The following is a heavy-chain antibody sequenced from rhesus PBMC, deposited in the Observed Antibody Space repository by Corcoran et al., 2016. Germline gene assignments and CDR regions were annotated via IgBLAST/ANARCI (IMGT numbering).Heavy chain of an antibody. CDR1: GGSISSNY. Sequence: QVQLQQWGEGLVKPSETLSLTCAVYGGSISSNYWSWIRQPPGKGLEWIGLIRSGARTNYNPSLKSRVNISIDTSKNLFSLKLSPVTAADTAAYYCARMEYCTGSGCYMGNRTGTFDYWGQGVLVTVSS. J-gene: IGHJ4*01. CDR2: IRSGART. D-gene: IGHD2-21*01. V-gene: IGHV4-160*01. CDR3: ARMEYCTGSGCYMGNRTGTFDY.